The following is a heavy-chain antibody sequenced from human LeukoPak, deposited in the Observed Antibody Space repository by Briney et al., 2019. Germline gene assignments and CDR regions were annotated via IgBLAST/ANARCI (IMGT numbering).Heavy chain of an antibody. CDR3: ARDPHYYYGSGSYYNLDY. D-gene: IGHD3-10*01. CDR2: ISSSSSTI. J-gene: IGHJ4*02. CDR1: GFTFSSYS. V-gene: IGHV3-48*01. Sequence: PGGSLTLSCAASGFTFSSYSMNWVRQAPGKGLEWVSYISSSSSTIYYADSVKGLFTISRDNAKNSLYLQMNSLRAEDTAVYYCARDPHYYYGSGSYYNLDYWGQGTLVTVSS.